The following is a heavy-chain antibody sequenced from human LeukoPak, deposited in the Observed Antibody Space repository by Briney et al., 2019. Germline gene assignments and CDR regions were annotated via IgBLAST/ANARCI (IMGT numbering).Heavy chain of an antibody. D-gene: IGHD6-19*01. CDR1: GFTFDDYA. CDR3: ATSSQIAVAGIGYFQH. CDR2: ISWNSGSI. V-gene: IGHV3-9*01. Sequence: PGGSLRLSCAASGFTFDDYAMRWVRQAPGKGLEWVSGISWNSGSIGYADSVKGRFTISRDNAKNSLYLQMNSLRAEDTALYYCATSSQIAVAGIGYFQHWGQGTLVTVSS. J-gene: IGHJ1*01.